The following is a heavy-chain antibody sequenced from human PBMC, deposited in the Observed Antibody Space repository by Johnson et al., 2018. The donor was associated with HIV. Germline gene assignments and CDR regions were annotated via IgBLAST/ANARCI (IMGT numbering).Heavy chain of an antibody. J-gene: IGHJ3*02. CDR3: AKDEQWRNDAFDI. Sequence: MLLVESGGGLVQPGGSLRLSCAASGFTFSSYAMSWVRQAPGKGLEWVSIITGSGGSTYYADSVKGRFTISRDNSENPLYLQMTSLRAEDTAVYYCAKDEQWRNDAFDIWGQGTMVTVSS. CDR1: GFTFSSYA. V-gene: IGHV3-23*04. CDR2: ITGSGGST. D-gene: IGHD6-19*01.